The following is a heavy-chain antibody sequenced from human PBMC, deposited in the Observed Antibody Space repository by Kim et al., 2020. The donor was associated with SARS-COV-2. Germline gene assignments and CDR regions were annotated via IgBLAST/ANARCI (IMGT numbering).Heavy chain of an antibody. CDR3: ARHLAGDSSGLPGDY. D-gene: IGHD3-22*01. V-gene: IGHV5-51*01. CDR2: IYPGDSDT. Sequence: GESLRISCKGSGYSFTSYWIGWVRQMPGKGLEWMGIIYPGDSDTRYSPSFQGQVTISADKSISTAYLQWSSLKASDTAMYYCARHLAGDSSGLPGDYWGQGTLVIVSS. CDR1: GYSFTSYW. J-gene: IGHJ4*02.